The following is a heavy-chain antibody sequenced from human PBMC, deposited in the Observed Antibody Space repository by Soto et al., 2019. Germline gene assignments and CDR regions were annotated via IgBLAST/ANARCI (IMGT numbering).Heavy chain of an antibody. CDR1: GGTFSSYA. D-gene: IGHD6-19*01. V-gene: IGHV1-69*13. Sequence: SVKVSCKASGGTFSSYAISWVRQAPGQGLEWMGGIIPIFGTANYAQKFQGRVTITADESTSTAYMELSSLRSEDTAVYYCASATSVAQDYYYCIDVCHPGSTLTVSS. CDR2: IIPIFGTA. CDR3: ASATSVAQDYYYCIDV. J-gene: IGHJ6*02.